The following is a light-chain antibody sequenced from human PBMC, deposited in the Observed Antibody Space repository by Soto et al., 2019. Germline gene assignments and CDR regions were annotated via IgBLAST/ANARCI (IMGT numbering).Light chain of an antibody. CDR3: MQALQTPPT. J-gene: IGKJ1*01. Sequence: DIVMTQSPLSLPVTPGEPASISCRSSQSLLHSNGYNYLDWYLQKPGQSPQLLIYLGSSRASGVPDRFRGGGSGTDFTLKISRVEAEDVGIYYCMQALQTPPTFGQGTKVEIK. CDR2: LGS. V-gene: IGKV2-28*01. CDR1: QSLLHSNGYNY.